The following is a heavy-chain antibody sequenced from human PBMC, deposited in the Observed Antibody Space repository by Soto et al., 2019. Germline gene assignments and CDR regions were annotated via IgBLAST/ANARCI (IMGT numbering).Heavy chain of an antibody. CDR1: GFTFSDYY. CDR3: ARSGDNFNVLDY. V-gene: IGHV3-11*06. Sequence: GGSLRLSCAASGFTFSDYYMSWVRQAPGRGLEWISYSSNSGTFARYATSVKGRFSISRDNANNSLYLEMNSLRVEDTAVYYCARSGDNFNVLDYWGQGTPVTVSS. J-gene: IGHJ4*02. CDR2: SSNSGTFA. D-gene: IGHD1-1*01.